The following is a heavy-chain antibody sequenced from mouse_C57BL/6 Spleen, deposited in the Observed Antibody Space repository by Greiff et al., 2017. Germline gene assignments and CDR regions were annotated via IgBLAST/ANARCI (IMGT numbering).Heavy chain of an antibody. J-gene: IGHJ1*03. V-gene: IGHV1-80*01. Sequence: QVQLQQSGAELVKPGASVKISCKASGYAFSSYWMNWVKQRPGKGLEWIGQIYPGDGDTNYNGKFKGKATLTADKSSSTAYMQLSSLASEDSAVYFCARGAQAKGYFDVWGTGTTVTVSS. D-gene: IGHD3-2*02. CDR1: GYAFSSYW. CDR2: IYPGDGDT. CDR3: ARGAQAKGYFDV.